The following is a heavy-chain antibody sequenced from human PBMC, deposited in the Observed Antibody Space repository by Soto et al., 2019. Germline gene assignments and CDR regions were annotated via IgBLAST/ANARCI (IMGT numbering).Heavy chain of an antibody. CDR2: IWYDGSNK. CDR1: GFTFSSYG. CDR3: ARVGGYCSSTSCSNWFDP. J-gene: IGHJ5*02. Sequence: PGGSLRLSCAASGFTFSSYGMHWVRQAPGKGLERVAVIWYDGSNKYYADSVKGRFTISRDNSKNTLYLQMNSLRAEDTAVYYCARVGGYCSSTSCSNWFDPWGQGTLVTVSS. V-gene: IGHV3-33*01. D-gene: IGHD2-2*01.